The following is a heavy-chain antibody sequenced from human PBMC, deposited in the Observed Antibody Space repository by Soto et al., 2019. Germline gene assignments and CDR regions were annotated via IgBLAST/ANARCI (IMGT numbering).Heavy chain of an antibody. D-gene: IGHD4-17*01. CDR1: SGPDRSHN. CDR3: VRQGIDYLHGLVDV. Sequence: PSETLSLTCTVSSGPDRSHNWGWIRQPPGRGLEWIGYVYYTGDTAYNPSLRGRVTISADTSTNDISLTLNSVTAADTAVYYWVRQGIDYLHGLVDVWGQGTTVTVSS. J-gene: IGHJ6*02. CDR2: VYYTGDT. V-gene: IGHV4-59*08.